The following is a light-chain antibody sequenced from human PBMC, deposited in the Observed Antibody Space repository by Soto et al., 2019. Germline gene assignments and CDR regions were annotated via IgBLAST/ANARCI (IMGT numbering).Light chain of an antibody. V-gene: IGLV1-40*01. CDR3: QSYDSSRSPLYV. CDR2: ANN. CDR1: SSNIGAGYD. J-gene: IGLJ1*01. Sequence: QSVLTRPPSVSGAPGQRVSISCTGSSSNIGAGYDVHWYQHLPGTAPKLLIYANNNRPSGVPDRFSGSKSGPSASLAITGLQAEDEADYYCQSYDSSRSPLYVFGTGTKVTVL.